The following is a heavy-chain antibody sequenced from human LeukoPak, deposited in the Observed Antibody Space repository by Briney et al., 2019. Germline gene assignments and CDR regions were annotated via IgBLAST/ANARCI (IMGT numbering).Heavy chain of an antibody. CDR1: GGSISSSTYY. CDR3: ARGTTVVTGDY. D-gene: IGHD4-23*01. CDR2: IYSTGNT. Sequence: SETLSLTCTVSGGSISSSTYYWGWIRQPPGKGLEWIASIYSTGNTYYNPSLKSRVTISVDTSNNQFSLKLSSVTAADTAVYYCARGTTVVTGDYWGQGTLVTVSS. V-gene: IGHV4-39*01. J-gene: IGHJ4*02.